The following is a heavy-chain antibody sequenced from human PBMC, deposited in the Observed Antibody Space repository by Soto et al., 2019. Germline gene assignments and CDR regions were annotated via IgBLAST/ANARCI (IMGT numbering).Heavy chain of an antibody. Sequence: EVQLVESGGGLVQPGGSLRLSCAASGFTFSAYWMHWVRQAPGKGPVWVSRINSDGSSTRHADSVKGRFTISRDNAKSTLSLQMNSLGAEDSAVYYCARGTSAATEASRGFDPWGQGTLVTVSS. CDR2: INSDGSST. J-gene: IGHJ5*02. CDR1: GFTFSAYW. CDR3: ARGTSAATEASRGFDP. V-gene: IGHV3-74*01. D-gene: IGHD6-13*01.